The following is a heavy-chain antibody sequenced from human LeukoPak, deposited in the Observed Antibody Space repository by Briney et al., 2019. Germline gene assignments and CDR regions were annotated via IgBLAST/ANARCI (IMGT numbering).Heavy chain of an antibody. V-gene: IGHV3-23*01. Sequence: GRSLRLSCVVPGITLSNNGMGWVRQAPGKGLEWVAAIIERGRSTNYSGSVKGRFTISRDNPKNTLYLQMNSLRSEDTAVYFCAKRGVVIRAVLVVGFHKEAYYFDSWSRGALV. CDR2: IIERGRST. J-gene: IGHJ4*02. CDR1: GITLSNNG. CDR3: AKRGVVIRAVLVVGFHKEAYYFDS. D-gene: IGHD2-15*01.